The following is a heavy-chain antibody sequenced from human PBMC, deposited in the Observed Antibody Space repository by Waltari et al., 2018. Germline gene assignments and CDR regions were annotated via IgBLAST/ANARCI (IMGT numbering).Heavy chain of an antibody. CDR1: GYTFTSYD. CDR2: MNPNRGNT. J-gene: IGHJ5*02. CDR3: AGSLGVLSKYRFDP. V-gene: IGHV1-8*01. Sequence: QVQLVQSGAEVKKPGASVKVSCKASGYTFTSYDINWVRQATGQGLEWMGWMNPNRGNTGYATKFQGRVTMTRNTSISTAYMGLSSLGSEDTAVYYCAGSLGVLSKYRFDPWGQGTLVTVSS. D-gene: IGHD3-16*02.